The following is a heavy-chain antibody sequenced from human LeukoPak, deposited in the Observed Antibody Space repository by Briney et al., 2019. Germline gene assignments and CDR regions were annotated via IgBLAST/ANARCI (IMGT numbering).Heavy chain of an antibody. V-gene: IGHV4-34*01. CDR1: GGSFSGYY. J-gene: IGHJ4*02. CDR2: INHSGST. CDR3: AGSYSGFDY. D-gene: IGHD1-26*01. Sequence: SETLSLTCAVYGGSFSGYYWSWIRQPPGKGLEWIGEINHSGSTNYNPSLKSRVTISVDTSKNQFSLKLSSVTGADTAVYYCAGSYSGFDYWGQGTLVTVSS.